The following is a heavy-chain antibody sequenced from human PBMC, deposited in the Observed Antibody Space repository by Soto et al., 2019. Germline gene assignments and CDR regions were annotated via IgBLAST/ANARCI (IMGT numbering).Heavy chain of an antibody. CDR3: ARGLRYSGMDV. Sequence: SETLSLTCAVHRGSFNAYSWTWIRQPPGKGLEWIGEIDHSGSTTYNPSLKSRIIMSVDTSKNQFSLNVSSMTAADTAVHYCARGLRYSGMDVWGQGTTVTVSS. CDR2: IDHSGST. CDR1: RGSFNAYS. V-gene: IGHV4-34*01. J-gene: IGHJ6*02.